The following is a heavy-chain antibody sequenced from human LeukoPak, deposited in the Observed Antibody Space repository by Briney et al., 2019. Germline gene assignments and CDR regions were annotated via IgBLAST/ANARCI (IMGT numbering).Heavy chain of an antibody. CDR2: FDPEDGET. V-gene: IGHV1-24*01. J-gene: IGHJ5*02. CDR3: ATYTYYYDSGNWFDP. D-gene: IGHD3-22*01. CDR1: GYTLTELS. Sequence: ASVKVSCKVSGYTLTELSMHWLRQAPGKGLEWMGGFDPEDGETIYAQKFQGRVTMTEDTSTDTAYMELSSLRSEDTAVYYCATYTYYYDSGNWFDPWGQGTLVTVSS.